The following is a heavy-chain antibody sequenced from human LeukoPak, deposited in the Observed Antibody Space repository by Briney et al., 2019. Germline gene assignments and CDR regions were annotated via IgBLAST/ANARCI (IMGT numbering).Heavy chain of an antibody. V-gene: IGHV3-7*01. CDR3: ARDLAYSRLDY. Sequence: GGSLRLSCAVSGLTFSSSWMDGVRQAPGKGLEWVASINPDGNKKYSADSVKGRFTISRDNAENSLYLQMNSLRVEDTAFYYCARDLAYSRLDYWGQGMLVTVSS. CDR1: GLTFSSSW. D-gene: IGHD5-18*01. J-gene: IGHJ4*02. CDR2: INPDGNKK.